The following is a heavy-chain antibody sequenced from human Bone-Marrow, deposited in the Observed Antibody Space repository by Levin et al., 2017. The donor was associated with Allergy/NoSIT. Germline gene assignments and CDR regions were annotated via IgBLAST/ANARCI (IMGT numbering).Heavy chain of an antibody. Sequence: PGGSLRLYCAASGFTFSRYSMNWVRQAPGRGLEWVSYISRSSSTISYADSVKGRFTISRDNAKNSLYLQMNSLRDEDTAVYYCARPDCSGTSCYYFFDSRGQGALVTVSS. CDR2: ISRSSSTI. D-gene: IGHD2-2*01. J-gene: IGHJ4*02. CDR3: ARPDCSGTSCYYFFDS. CDR1: GFTFSRYS. V-gene: IGHV3-48*02.